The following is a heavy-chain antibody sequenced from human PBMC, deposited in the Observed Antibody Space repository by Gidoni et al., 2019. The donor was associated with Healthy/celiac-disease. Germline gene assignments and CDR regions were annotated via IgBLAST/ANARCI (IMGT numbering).Heavy chain of an antibody. CDR1: GVTFSIYT. CDR3: ARSNRLLSITNYYHYVMDV. Sequence: EVQLVEAGGGLVKPGGSLRLSCAASGVTFSIYTVTGGRQAPGKVLVWGSSISSSSSYRYYADSVKGRCTISRANANNSLYLQMNSLRADDTAGYYCARSNRLLSITNYYHYVMDVWGQGTTVTVLL. V-gene: IGHV3-21*01. D-gene: IGHD3-16*02. J-gene: IGHJ6*02. CDR2: ISSSSSYR.